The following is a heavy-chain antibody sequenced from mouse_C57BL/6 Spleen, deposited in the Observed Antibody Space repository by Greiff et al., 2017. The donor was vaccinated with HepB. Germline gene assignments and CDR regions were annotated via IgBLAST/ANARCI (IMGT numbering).Heavy chain of an antibody. D-gene: IGHD2-3*01. J-gene: IGHJ2*01. CDR1: GYTFTNYW. CDR2: IYPGGGYT. Sequence: QVHVKQSGAELVRPGPSVKMSCKASGYTFTNYWIGWAKQRPGHGLEWIGDIYPGGGYTNYNEKFKGKATLTADKSSSTAYMQFSSLTSEDSAIYYCARDDGHYFDYWGQGTTLTVSS. CDR3: ARDDGHYFDY. V-gene: IGHV1-63*01.